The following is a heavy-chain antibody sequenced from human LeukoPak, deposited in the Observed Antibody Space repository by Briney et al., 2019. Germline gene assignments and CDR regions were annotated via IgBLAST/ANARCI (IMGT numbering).Heavy chain of an antibody. J-gene: IGHJ4*02. CDR1: GFTFSSYG. V-gene: IGHV3-30*03. D-gene: IGHD3-22*01. CDR3: ARDLNYYDSSGWYY. CDR2: ISYDGSNK. Sequence: GGSLRLSCAASGFTFSSYGMHWVRQAPGKGLEWVAVISYDGSNKYYADSVKGRFTISRDNSKNTLYLQMNSLRAEDTAVYYCARDLNYYDSSGWYYWGQGTLVTVSS.